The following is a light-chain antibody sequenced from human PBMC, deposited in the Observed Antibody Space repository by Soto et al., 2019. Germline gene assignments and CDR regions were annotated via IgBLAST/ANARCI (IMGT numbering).Light chain of an antibody. V-gene: IGLV2-14*01. J-gene: IGLJ2*01. CDR3: SSHTSSGTVI. CDR2: GVT. Sequence: QSALTQPASVSGSPGQSITISCTGTSSDVGGYNYVSWYQQHPGKAPKLKIYGVTNRPSGVSNRFSGSKSGNTASLTISGLQAEDEADYYCSSHTSSGTVIFGGGTKLTVL. CDR1: SSDVGGYNY.